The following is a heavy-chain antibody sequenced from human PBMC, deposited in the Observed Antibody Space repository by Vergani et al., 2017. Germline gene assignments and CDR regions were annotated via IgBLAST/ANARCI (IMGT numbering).Heavy chain of an antibody. CDR1: GLAVSSYR. V-gene: IGHV3-21*02. D-gene: IGHD2-21*02. CDR3: TRTLVTPFDS. CDR2: ISASSTYI. Sequence: QLVESGGGLVKPGGSLRLSCAASGLAVSSYRMNWVHQIPGKGLEWVSSISASSTYIYYADAVRGRFTISRNNAKTSLFLQMNSLRAEDTAIYYCTRTLVTPFDSWGQGILVTVSS. J-gene: IGHJ4*02.